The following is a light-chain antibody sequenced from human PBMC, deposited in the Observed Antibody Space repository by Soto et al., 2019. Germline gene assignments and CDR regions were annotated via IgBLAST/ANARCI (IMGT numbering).Light chain of an antibody. CDR1: QSISSW. CDR3: QHYNSYSEA. Sequence: SPSTLSASVGDRVTITCRASQSISSWLAWYQQKPGKAPKLLIYKASTLKSGVPSRFSGSGAGPECTRTISSLQPDDVETYDCQHYNSYSEAFGQGTKVDIK. CDR2: KAS. V-gene: IGKV1-5*03. J-gene: IGKJ1*01.